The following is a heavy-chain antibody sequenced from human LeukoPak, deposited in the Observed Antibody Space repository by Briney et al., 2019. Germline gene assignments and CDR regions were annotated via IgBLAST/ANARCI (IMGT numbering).Heavy chain of an antibody. CDR2: IYDSRTI. Sequence: PSETPSLTCTVSGGSISSGSHHWGWFRQSPGKGLEWLGSIYDSRTIYYNPSLNSRVTISAVTSKNQFSLQLNSVSAADTAVYYCARDRKYQPYYCGMDVWGQGTTVTVSS. V-gene: IGHV4-39*02. CDR3: ARDRKYQPYYCGMDV. J-gene: IGHJ6*02. CDR1: GGSISSGSHH. D-gene: IGHD2-2*01.